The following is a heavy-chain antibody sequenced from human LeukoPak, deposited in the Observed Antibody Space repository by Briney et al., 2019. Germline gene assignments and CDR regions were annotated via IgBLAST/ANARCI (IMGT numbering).Heavy chain of an antibody. CDR1: GGSIRSSYYY. V-gene: IGHV4-39*07. D-gene: IGHD3-22*01. CDR2: IYDSGST. Sequence: SETLSLTCTVSGGSIRSSYYYWGWIRQPPGKGLEWIGSIYDSGSTYYNPSLKSRVTISVDTSKNQFSLKLSSVTAADTAVYYCARVFDDSSGYYYDEYFQHWGQGTLVTVSS. CDR3: ARVFDDSSGYYYDEYFQH. J-gene: IGHJ1*01.